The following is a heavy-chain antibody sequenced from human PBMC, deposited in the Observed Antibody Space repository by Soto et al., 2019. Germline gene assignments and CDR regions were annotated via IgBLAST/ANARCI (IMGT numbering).Heavy chain of an antibody. Sequence: EVQLLESGGGLVQPGGSLRLSCAASGFTFSSYAMSWVRQAPGKGLEWVSAISGSGGSTYYADSVKGRFTISRDNSKNTRYMQMNSLRAEDTAVYYCAKDHNLVVVPAAMCDYWGQGTLVTVSS. D-gene: IGHD2-2*01. CDR3: AKDHNLVVVPAAMCDY. CDR2: ISGSGGST. V-gene: IGHV3-23*01. CDR1: GFTFSSYA. J-gene: IGHJ4*02.